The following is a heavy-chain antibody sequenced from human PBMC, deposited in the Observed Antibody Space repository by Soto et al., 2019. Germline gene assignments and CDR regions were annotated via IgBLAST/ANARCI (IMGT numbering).Heavy chain of an antibody. CDR3: ARVRLRFNIFGVVLGVLYYYYGMDV. CDR1: GGTFSSYA. CDR2: IIPIFGTA. D-gene: IGHD3-3*01. J-gene: IGHJ6*02. Sequence: QVQLVQSGAEVKKPGSSVKVSCKASGGTFSSYAISWVRQAPGQGLEWMGGIIPIFGTANYAQKFQGRVTITAEESTSTAYTEPSSLSTADTAVFYFARVRLRFNIFGVVLGVLYYYYGMDVWGQGTTVTVSS. V-gene: IGHV1-69*01.